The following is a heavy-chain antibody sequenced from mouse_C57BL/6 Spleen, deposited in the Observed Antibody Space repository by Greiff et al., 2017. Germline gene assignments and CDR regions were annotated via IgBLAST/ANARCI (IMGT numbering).Heavy chain of an antibody. CDR1: GYTFTDYY. Sequence: VQLVESGAELVRPGASVKLSCKASGYTFTDYYINWVKQRPGQGLEWIARIYPGSGNTYYNEKFKGKATLTAEKSSSTAYMQLSSLTSEDSAVYFCAREVYYDYDGFAYWGQGTLVTVSA. D-gene: IGHD2-4*01. CDR2: IYPGSGNT. V-gene: IGHV1-76*01. J-gene: IGHJ3*01. CDR3: AREVYYDYDGFAY.